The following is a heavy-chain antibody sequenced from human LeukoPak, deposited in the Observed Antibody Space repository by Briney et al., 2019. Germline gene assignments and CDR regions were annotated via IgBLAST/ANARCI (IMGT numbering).Heavy chain of an antibody. D-gene: IGHD6-19*01. CDR2: IYSGGTT. CDR1: GFIVSSNY. V-gene: IGHV3-53*01. J-gene: IGHJ4*02. CDR3: ARYHSGWYYSDY. Sequence: GGSLRLSCAASGFIVSSNYMSWVRQAPGKGLEWVSVIYSGGTTYYADSVKGQFTISRDNSKNTLYLQMNSLRAEDTAVYYCARYHSGWYYSDYWGQGTLVTVSS.